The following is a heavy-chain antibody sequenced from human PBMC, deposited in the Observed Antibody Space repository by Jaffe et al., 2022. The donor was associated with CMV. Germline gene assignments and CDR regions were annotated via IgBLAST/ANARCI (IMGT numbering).Heavy chain of an antibody. CDR2: ISWNSGSI. CDR3: AKDGATYGSGSYGDFVWFDP. J-gene: IGHJ5*02. V-gene: IGHV3-9*01. D-gene: IGHD3-10*01. CDR1: GFTFDDYA. Sequence: EVQLVESGGGLVQPGRSLRLSCAASGFTFDDYAMHWVRQAPGKGLEWVSGISWNSGSIGYADSVKGRFTISRDNAKNSLYLQMNSLRAEDTALYYCAKDGATYGSGSYGDFVWFDPWGQGTLVTVSS.